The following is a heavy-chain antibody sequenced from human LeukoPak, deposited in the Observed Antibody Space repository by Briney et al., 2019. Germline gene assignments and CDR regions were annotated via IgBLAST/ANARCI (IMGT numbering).Heavy chain of an antibody. Sequence: SETLSLTCTVSGGSVSSGSYYWSWIRHPPGKGLEWIGYIYYSGSTNYNPSLKSRVTISVDTSKNQFSLKLSSVTAADTAVYYCARDGAAAAGTEPHFDYWGQGTLVTVSS. D-gene: IGHD6-13*01. J-gene: IGHJ4*02. CDR2: IYYSGST. V-gene: IGHV4-61*01. CDR3: ARDGAAAAGTEPHFDY. CDR1: GGSVSSGSYY.